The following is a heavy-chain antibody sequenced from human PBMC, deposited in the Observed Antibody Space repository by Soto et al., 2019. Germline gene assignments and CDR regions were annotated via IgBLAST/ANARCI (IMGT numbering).Heavy chain of an antibody. D-gene: IGHD3-9*01. V-gene: IGHV4-30-2*02. J-gene: IGHJ4*02. Sequence: THPHTSAVSGGSSISGGYCWSWIRKPPGKGLEWIGYIYHSGSTYYNPSLKSRVTISRDNSKNTLYLQMSSLRAEDTAVYYCVKDGGTYYDILTGQGGWRWGQGTLVTVSS. CDR1: GGSSISGGYC. CDR3: VKDGGTYYDILTGQGGWR. CDR2: IYHSGST.